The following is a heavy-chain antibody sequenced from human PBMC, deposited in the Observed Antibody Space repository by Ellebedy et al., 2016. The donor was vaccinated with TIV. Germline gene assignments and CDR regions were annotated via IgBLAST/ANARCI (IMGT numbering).Heavy chain of an antibody. CDR1: GFTFRSHG. CDR2: ISSDGSNK. CDR3: ARGGSSGSSDY. V-gene: IGHV3-30*03. D-gene: IGHD3-10*01. J-gene: IGHJ4*02. Sequence: GESLKISCVASGFTFRSHGIYWVRQAPGKGSEWVVVISSDGSNKYYADSVKGRFTISRDNSKNTLYLQMNSLRTDDMAVYYCARGGSSGSSDYWGQGTLVTVSS.